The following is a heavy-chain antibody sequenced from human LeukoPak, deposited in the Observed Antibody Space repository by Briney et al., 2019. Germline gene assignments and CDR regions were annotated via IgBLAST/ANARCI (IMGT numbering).Heavy chain of an antibody. CDR2: IKQDGSEE. D-gene: IGHD3-16*01. V-gene: IGHV3-7*03. Sequence: PGGSLRLSCAASGFTFSSYGMHWVRQIPGKGLEWVAHIKQDGSEEYYVDSVKGRFTISKNYVKDSLFLHMTDLRAEDTAVYYCARTKGGTGYDGFDIWGQGTLVTVAS. J-gene: IGHJ3*02. CDR1: GFTFSSYG. CDR3: ARTKGGTGYDGFDI.